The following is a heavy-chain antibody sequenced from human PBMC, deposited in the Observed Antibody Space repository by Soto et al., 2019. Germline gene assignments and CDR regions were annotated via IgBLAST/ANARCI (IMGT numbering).Heavy chain of an antibody. Sequence: QVQLVQSGGEVKKPGASVKVSCKASGYTFSNYSVSWVRQAPGQGLKWMGWITAYNGKTNYAHNFEGRVAMTIDTSTSTAYMQLRSLRSDDTAVYYCARQHNDLWSDSPDFDYWGQGTLVTVSA. CDR1: GYTFSNYS. CDR3: ARQHNDLWSDSPDFDY. CDR2: ITAYNGKT. V-gene: IGHV1-18*04. J-gene: IGHJ4*02. D-gene: IGHD3-3*01.